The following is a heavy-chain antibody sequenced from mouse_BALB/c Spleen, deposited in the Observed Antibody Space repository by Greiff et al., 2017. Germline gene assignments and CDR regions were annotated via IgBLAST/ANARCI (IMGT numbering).Heavy chain of an antibody. Sequence: VQLHQSGAELAKPGASVKMSCKASGYTFTSYWMHWVKQRPGQGLEWIGYINPSTGYTEYNQKFKDKATLTADKSSSTAYIQLSSLTSEDSAVYNCARWGAMDYWGQGTSVTVSS. CDR2: INPSTGYT. V-gene: IGHV1-7*01. CDR3: ARWGAMDY. J-gene: IGHJ4*01. CDR1: GYTFTSYW.